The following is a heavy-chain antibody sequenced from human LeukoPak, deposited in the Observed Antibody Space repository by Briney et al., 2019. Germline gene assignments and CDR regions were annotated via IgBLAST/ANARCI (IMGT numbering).Heavy chain of an antibody. J-gene: IGHJ4*02. D-gene: IGHD2-15*01. Sequence: SETLSLTCDVFGGSFTDYFWTWIRQSPGKGLEWIGEINDYTGNTNYNPSLNSRVSISLEKSKNQFSLELRSVTAADTAVYYCARGGGYCSGGSCRSDYWGQGTLVTVSS. CDR3: ARGGGYCSGGSCRSDY. V-gene: IGHV4-34*01. CDR2: INDYTGNT. CDR1: GGSFTDYF.